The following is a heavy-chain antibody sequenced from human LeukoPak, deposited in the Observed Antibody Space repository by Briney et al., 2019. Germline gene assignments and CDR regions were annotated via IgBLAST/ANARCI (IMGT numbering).Heavy chain of an antibody. CDR1: GFTFSIYS. V-gene: IGHV3-21*05. CDR2: IRSSSSYI. J-gene: IGHJ4*02. D-gene: IGHD6-19*01. CDR3: ARPGIAVAGEFFDY. Sequence: GGSLRLSCAASGFTFSIYSMNWVRQAPGKGLEWVSYIRSSSSYIYYADSVKGRFTISRDNAKNSLYLQMNSLRAEDTAVYYCARPGIAVAGEFFDYWGQGTLVTVSS.